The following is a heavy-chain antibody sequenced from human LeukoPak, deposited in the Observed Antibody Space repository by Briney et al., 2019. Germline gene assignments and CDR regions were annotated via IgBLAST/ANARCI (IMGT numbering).Heavy chain of an antibody. D-gene: IGHD6-13*01. J-gene: IGHJ4*02. CDR1: GYTFTVYY. V-gene: IGHV1-2*02. CDR3: ARERYSSSWWPIQDY. CDR2: IVPNSGGT. Sequence: ASVKVSCKASGYTFTVYYIHWVRQAPGQGLEWMGWIVPNSGGTNYAQKFQGRVTMTRDTSISTAYMELSRLRSDDTAVYYCARERYSSSWWPIQDYWGQGTLVTVSS.